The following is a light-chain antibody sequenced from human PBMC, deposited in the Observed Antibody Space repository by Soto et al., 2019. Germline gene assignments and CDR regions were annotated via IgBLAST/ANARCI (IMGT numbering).Light chain of an antibody. CDR3: QQYGSSIT. CDR2: GAS. V-gene: IGKV3-20*01. CDR1: QGISTL. Sequence: EIVLTQSPATLSVSPGERATLFCRASQGISTLLAWYQQKPGQAPRLLIYGASSRATGIPDRFSGSGSGTDFTLTISRLEPEDFAVYYCQQYGSSITFGQGTRLEIK. J-gene: IGKJ5*01.